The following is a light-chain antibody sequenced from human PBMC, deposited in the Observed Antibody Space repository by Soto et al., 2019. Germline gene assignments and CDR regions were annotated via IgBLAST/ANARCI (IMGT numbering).Light chain of an antibody. CDR3: MQALQTPRT. CDR1: QSLLHSNGYNY. CDR2: LGS. J-gene: IGKJ2*02. V-gene: IGKV2-28*01. Sequence: DIVMTQSPLSLPVTPGEPASISCRSSQSLLHSNGYNYLDWYLQKPGQSPQLLIYLGSNRASGVPDRVSSSGSGTDFTLKISRVEAEDVGVYYCMQALQTPRTFGQGTKLEIK.